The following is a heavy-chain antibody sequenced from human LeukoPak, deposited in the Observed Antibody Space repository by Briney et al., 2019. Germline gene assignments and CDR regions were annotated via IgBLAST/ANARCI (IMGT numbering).Heavy chain of an antibody. J-gene: IGHJ6*02. D-gene: IGHD1-1*01. V-gene: IGHV4-59*01. Sequence: SETLSLTCTVSGGSISSYYWSWIRQPPGKGLEWIGYIYYSGSTNYNPSLKSRVTISVDTSKNQFSLKLSSVTAADTAVYYCACSPPAERYYYYGMDVWGQGTTVTVSS. CDR3: ACSPPAERYYYYGMDV. CDR1: GGSISSYY. CDR2: IYYSGST.